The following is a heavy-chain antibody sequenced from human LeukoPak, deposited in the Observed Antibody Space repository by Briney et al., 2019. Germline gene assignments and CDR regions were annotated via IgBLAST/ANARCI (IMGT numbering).Heavy chain of an antibody. CDR2: IYYSETT. D-gene: IGHD2-2*01. Sequence: PSETLSLTCTVSGGSISSSTYYWGWIRQPPGKGLEWIGTIYYSETTYYNPSLKSRVTILIDTSKNQFSLKLSSVTAADTAVYYCARGRRGSGYCSSTSCYKGGTYNWFDPWGQGTLVTVSS. CDR1: GGSISSSTYY. J-gene: IGHJ5*02. CDR3: ARGRRGSGYCSSTSCYKGGTYNWFDP. V-gene: IGHV4-39*07.